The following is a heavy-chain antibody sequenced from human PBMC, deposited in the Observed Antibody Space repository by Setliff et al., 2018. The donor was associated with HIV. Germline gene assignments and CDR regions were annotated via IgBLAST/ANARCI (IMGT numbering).Heavy chain of an antibody. V-gene: IGHV5-51*01. D-gene: IGHD3-9*01. Sequence: PGESLTISCKASGYSFPNDWIGWVRQMPGKGLEWVAIIFPGDSETRYSPSFEGQVTISADRSINTVYLQWSSLRASDTAIYYCMRHPLRPGIAGYFYFVDVWGTGTTVTVSS. CDR2: IFPGDSET. CDR1: GYSFPNDW. J-gene: IGHJ6*03. CDR3: MRHPLRPGIAGYFYFVDV.